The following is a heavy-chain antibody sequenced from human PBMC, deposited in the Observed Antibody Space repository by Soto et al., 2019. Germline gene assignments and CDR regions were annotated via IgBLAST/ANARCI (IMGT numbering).Heavy chain of an antibody. CDR3: ARVFIRENVLRYFDWLELNWFDP. CDR2: ISAYNGNT. D-gene: IGHD3-9*01. Sequence: GASVKVSCKASGYTFTSYGISWVRQAPGQGLEWMGWISAYNGNTNYAQKLQGRVTMTTDTSTSTAYMELRSLRSDDTAVYYCARVFIRENVLRYFDWLELNWFDPWGQGTLVTVSS. CDR1: GYTFTSYG. J-gene: IGHJ5*02. V-gene: IGHV1-18*01.